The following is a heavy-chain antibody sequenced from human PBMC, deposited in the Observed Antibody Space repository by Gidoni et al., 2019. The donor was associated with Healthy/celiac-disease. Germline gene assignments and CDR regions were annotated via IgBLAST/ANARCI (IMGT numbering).Heavy chain of an antibody. D-gene: IGHD6-19*01. Sequence: SNAWMNWVRQAPGKGLEWVGRIKSKTDGGTTDYAAPVKGRFTISRDDSKNTLYLQMNSLKTEDTAVYYCTTESISGWYFDYWGQGTLVTVSS. CDR3: TTESISGWYFDY. V-gene: IGHV3-15*07. CDR1: SNAW. J-gene: IGHJ4*02. CDR2: IKSKTDGGTT.